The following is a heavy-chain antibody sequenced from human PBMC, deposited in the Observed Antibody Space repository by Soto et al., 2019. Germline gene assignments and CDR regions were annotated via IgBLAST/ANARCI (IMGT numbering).Heavy chain of an antibody. CDR3: ARVLFGRVAWFDP. CDR2: IYYNGDS. V-gene: IGHV4-39*07. CDR1: GRSISGSTYH. J-gene: IGHJ5*02. Sequence: SETLSLTCNVSGRSISGSTYHWGWIRQPPGKGLVWIGSIYYNGDSNYNPSLRSRVTLSVDTSKNQFSLKLSSVTAADTAVYYCARVLFGRVAWFDPWGQGTLVTVSS. D-gene: IGHD1-26*01.